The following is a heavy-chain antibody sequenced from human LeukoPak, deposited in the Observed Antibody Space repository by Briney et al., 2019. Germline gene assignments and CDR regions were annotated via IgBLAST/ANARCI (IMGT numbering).Heavy chain of an antibody. V-gene: IGHV1-8*02. Sequence: ASVKVSCKASGGTFSSYAISWVRQATGQGLEWMGWMNPNSGNTGYAQKFQGRVTMTRNTSISTAYMELSSLRSEDTAVYYCARGGRITMVRGVISYWGQGTLVTVSS. CDR3: ARGGRITMVRGVISY. CDR2: MNPNSGNT. CDR1: GGTFSSYA. D-gene: IGHD3-10*01. J-gene: IGHJ4*02.